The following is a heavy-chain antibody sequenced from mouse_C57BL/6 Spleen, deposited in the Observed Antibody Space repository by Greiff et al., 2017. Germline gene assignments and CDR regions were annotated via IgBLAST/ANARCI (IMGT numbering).Heavy chain of an antibody. Sequence: EVKLVESGAELVRPGASVKLSCTASGFNIKDDYMHWVKQRPEQGLEWIGWIDPENGDTEYASKFQGKATITADTSSNTAYLQLSSLTSEDTAVYYCTTGYGSSYVGFAYWGQGTLVTVSA. V-gene: IGHV14-4*01. CDR1: GFNIKDDY. CDR2: IDPENGDT. J-gene: IGHJ3*01. D-gene: IGHD1-1*01. CDR3: TTGYGSSYVGFAY.